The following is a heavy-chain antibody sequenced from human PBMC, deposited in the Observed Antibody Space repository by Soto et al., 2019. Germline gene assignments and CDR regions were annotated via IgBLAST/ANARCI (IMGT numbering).Heavy chain of an antibody. CDR1: GYTLITYY. J-gene: IGHJ4*02. V-gene: IGHV1-46*01. D-gene: IGHD5-18*01. CDR3: ARDHVDTPMTNFDY. Sequence: GASVKVSCKASGYTLITYYIHWMRQAPGQGLEWMGLINPSGGSTTYAQKFQGRVTLTRDTSTSIVYMELSSLRSEDTAIYYCARDHVDTPMTNFDYWGQGTLVTVS. CDR2: INPSGGST.